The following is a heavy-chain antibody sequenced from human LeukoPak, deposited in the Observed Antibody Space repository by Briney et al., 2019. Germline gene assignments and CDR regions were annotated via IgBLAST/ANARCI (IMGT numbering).Heavy chain of an antibody. CDR2: INTNTGNP. Sequence: GASVKVSCKASGYIFTSYAMNWVRQAPGQGLEWMGWINTNTGNPTYAQGFTGRFVFSLDTSVSTAYLQISSLKAEDTAVYYCARGGFVCSSTSCYQKDYWGQGTLVTVSS. CDR3: ARGGFVCSSTSCYQKDY. D-gene: IGHD2-2*01. V-gene: IGHV7-4-1*02. J-gene: IGHJ4*02. CDR1: GYIFTSYA.